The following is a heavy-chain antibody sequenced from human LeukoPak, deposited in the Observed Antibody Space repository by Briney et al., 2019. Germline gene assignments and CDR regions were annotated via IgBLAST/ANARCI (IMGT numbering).Heavy chain of an antibody. CDR2: ISSSSSYI. Sequence: PGGSLRLSCAASGFTFSSYSMNWVRQAPGKGLEWVSSISSSSSYIYYADSVKGRFTISRDNAKNSLYLQMISLRAEDTAVYYCARETITMIVVVNSILDYWGQGTLVTVSS. V-gene: IGHV3-21*01. CDR1: GFTFSSYS. D-gene: IGHD3-22*01. CDR3: ARETITMIVVVNSILDY. J-gene: IGHJ4*02.